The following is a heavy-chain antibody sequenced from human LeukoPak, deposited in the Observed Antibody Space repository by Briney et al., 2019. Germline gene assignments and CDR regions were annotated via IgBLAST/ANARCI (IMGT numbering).Heavy chain of an antibody. CDR1: GFTFSSYG. D-gene: IGHD2/OR15-2a*01. CDR2: ISSDGSTK. J-gene: IGHJ5*02. V-gene: IGHV3-48*03. CDR3: ARVGNSNP. Sequence: GGSLRLSCAASGFTFSSYGMNWVRQAPGKGLEWVAYISSDGSTKYYADSVKGRFTISRDNAKNSLYLQMNSLRAEDTAVYYCARVGNSNPWGQGTLVTVSS.